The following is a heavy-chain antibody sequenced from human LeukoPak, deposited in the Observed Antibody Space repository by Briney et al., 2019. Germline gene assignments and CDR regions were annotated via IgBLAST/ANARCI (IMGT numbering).Heavy chain of an antibody. V-gene: IGHV1-18*01. CDR1: GYTFTSYG. Sequence: GASVTVSCKASGYTFTSYGISWVRQAPGQGLEWMGWISAYNGNTNYAQKLQGRVTMTTDTSTSTAYMELRSLRSDDTAVYYCARDKGYSSSWYGDYWGQGTLVTVSS. J-gene: IGHJ4*02. CDR2: ISAYNGNT. CDR3: ARDKGYSSSWYGDY. D-gene: IGHD6-13*01.